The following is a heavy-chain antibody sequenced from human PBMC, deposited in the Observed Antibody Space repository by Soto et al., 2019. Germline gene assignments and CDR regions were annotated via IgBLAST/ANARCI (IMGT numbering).Heavy chain of an antibody. Sequence: VQLLESGGGLVQPGGSLRLSCAASGFTFSSYAMSWVRQAPGKGLEWVSAISGSGGSTYYADSVNGRFTISRDNSKHTQYQHMDSVGAEDTAVYYCAKGLGWIRAAIDAFDIWGQVTTVTVSS. D-gene: IGHD2-2*01. V-gene: IGHV3-23*01. CDR1: GFTFSSYA. J-gene: IGHJ3*02. CDR2: ISGSGGST. CDR3: AKGLGWIRAAIDAFDI.